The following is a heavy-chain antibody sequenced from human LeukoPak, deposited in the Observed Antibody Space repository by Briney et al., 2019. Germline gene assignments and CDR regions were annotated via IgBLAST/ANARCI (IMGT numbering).Heavy chain of an antibody. CDR3: ARLTYYSGSGAYDY. V-gene: IGHV1-18*04. J-gene: IGHJ4*02. CDR1: GYTFTSHG. Sequence: ASVKVSCKASGYTFTSHGISWVRQAPGQGLDRMGLISGYNGNTNYAQKFQGRVNMTTDTSTSTAYMELRSLRSDDTAVYYCARLTYYSGSGAYDYWGQGTLVTVSS. D-gene: IGHD3-10*01. CDR2: ISGYNGNT.